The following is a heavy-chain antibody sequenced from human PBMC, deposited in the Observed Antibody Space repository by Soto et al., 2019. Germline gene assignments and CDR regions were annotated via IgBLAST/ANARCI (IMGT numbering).Heavy chain of an antibody. V-gene: IGHV1-69*01. Sequence: QVQLVQSGAEVKKPGSSVKVSCKASGGTFSSYAISWVRQAHGQGLEWMGGIISIFGTANYAQKFQGRVTITADESTSTAYMELRSLRSEDPAVYYFARDYRSGSYDYWGQGTLVTVSS. CDR1: GGTFSSYA. D-gene: IGHD1-26*01. CDR2: IISIFGTA. CDR3: ARDYRSGSYDY. J-gene: IGHJ4*02.